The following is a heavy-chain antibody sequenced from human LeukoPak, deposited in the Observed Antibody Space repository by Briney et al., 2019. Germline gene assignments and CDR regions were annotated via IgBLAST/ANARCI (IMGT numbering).Heavy chain of an antibody. CDR2: INPNSGGT. J-gene: IGHJ4*02. CDR1: GYTFIGYY. CDR3: ARGNYRGSGWYGGVGYFDY. Sequence: ASVKVSCKASGYTFIGYYIHWVRQAPGQGLEWMGWINPNSGGTNYAQKFQGRVTMTRDTSISTAYMELSRLRSDDTAVYYCARGNYRGSGWYGGVGYFDYWGQGTLVTVSS. V-gene: IGHV1-2*02. D-gene: IGHD6-19*01.